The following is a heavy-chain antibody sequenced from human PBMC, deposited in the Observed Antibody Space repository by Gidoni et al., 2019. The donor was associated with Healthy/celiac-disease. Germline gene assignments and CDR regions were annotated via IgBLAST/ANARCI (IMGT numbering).Heavy chain of an antibody. V-gene: IGHV4-34*01. CDR2: INHSGST. D-gene: IGHD1-1*01. Sequence: QVQLQQWGAGLLQPSETLSLTCAVYGGSFSGYYWSWIRQPPGKGLEWIGEINHSGSTNYNPSLKSRVTISVDTSKNQFSLKLSSVTAADTAVYYCARGLGTGTPVDYWGQGTLVTVSS. CDR1: GGSFSGYY. CDR3: ARGLGTGTPVDY. J-gene: IGHJ4*02.